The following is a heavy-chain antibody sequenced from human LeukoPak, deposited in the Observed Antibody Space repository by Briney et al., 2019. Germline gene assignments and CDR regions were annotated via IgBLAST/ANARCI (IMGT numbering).Heavy chain of an antibody. CDR3: ARGVEGYWSSTSCLESDYFDY. CDR2: ISYVGSNK. CDR1: GFTFSSYA. J-gene: IGHJ4*02. Sequence: GRSLRLSCAASGFTFSSYAMHWVRQAPGKGLEWVAVISYVGSNKYYEDSVKGRFTISRDNSKNTVYPQMNSLRAEDTAVYYCARGVEGYWSSTSCLESDYFDYWGQGTLVTVSS. D-gene: IGHD2-2*01. V-gene: IGHV3-30-3*01.